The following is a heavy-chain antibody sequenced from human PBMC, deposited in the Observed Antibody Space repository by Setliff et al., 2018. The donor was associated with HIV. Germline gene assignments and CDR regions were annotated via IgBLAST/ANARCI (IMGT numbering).Heavy chain of an antibody. Sequence: PGGSLRLSCAASGFTFSGSAIHWVRQASGKGLEWVGRIKTKPNSYATAYGASVKGRFTISRDDSKNMAYLQMNSLKTEDTAMYYCSASGDADCGTSSCTNWFDPWGQGTLVTVS. D-gene: IGHD2-2*01. V-gene: IGHV3-73*01. CDR1: GFTFSGSA. J-gene: IGHJ5*02. CDR2: IKTKPNSYAT. CDR3: SASGDADCGTSSCTNWFDP.